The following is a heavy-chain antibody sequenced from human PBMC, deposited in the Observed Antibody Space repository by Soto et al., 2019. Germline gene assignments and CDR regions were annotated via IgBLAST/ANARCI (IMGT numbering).Heavy chain of an antibody. CDR1: GYTFTSYA. CDR3: ARLYCSSTSCYVRGPFDY. V-gene: IGHV1-3*01. D-gene: IGHD2-2*01. J-gene: IGHJ4*02. Sequence: ASVKVSCKASGYTFTSYAMHWVRQAPGQRLEWMGWINAGNGNKKYSQKYQGRVTITRDTSASTAYMELSSLRFKDTVVFYCARLYCSSTSCYVRGPFDYWGQGTLVTVSS. CDR2: INAGNGNK.